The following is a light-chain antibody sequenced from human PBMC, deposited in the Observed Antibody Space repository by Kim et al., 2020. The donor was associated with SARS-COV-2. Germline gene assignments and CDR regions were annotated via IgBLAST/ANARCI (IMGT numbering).Light chain of an antibody. J-gene: IGLJ3*02. CDR2: DVS. CDR1: RSNIGANNY. CDR3: CSYAGSYIWV. Sequence: GQSATISCTGTRSNIGANNYVSWYQQHPGKAPKLILCDVSKRPSGVPDRFSGSKSGDTASLTISGLQPDDEAEYYCCSYAGSYIWVFGGGTQLTVL. V-gene: IGLV2-11*03.